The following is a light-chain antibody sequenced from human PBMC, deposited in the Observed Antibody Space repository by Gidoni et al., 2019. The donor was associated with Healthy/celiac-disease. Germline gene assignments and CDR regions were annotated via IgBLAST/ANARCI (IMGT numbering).Light chain of an antibody. V-gene: IGKV1-33*01. CDR1: QDIRNY. CDR2: DAS. CDR3: QQYDNLFT. Sequence: DIQLTKSPTSLSASVGDRVTITCQASQDIRNYLNCFQQKPGKSPNLMIYDASILETGVTSRFSRSGAGTDVTCTISLLQPEDIATYYCQQYDNLFTFGPGTKVDIK. J-gene: IGKJ3*01.